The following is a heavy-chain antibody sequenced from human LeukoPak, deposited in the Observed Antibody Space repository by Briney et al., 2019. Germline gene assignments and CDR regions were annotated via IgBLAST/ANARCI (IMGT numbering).Heavy chain of an antibody. CDR1: GYSISSGYY. CDR2: IYHSGST. V-gene: IGHV4-38-2*01. CDR3: ARTRGYSYGNTFDY. J-gene: IGHJ4*02. D-gene: IGHD5-18*01. Sequence: SETLSLTCAVSGYSISSGYYWGWIRQPPGKGLEWIGSIYHSGSTYYNPSLKSRVTISVDTSKNQFSLKLSSVTAADTAVYYCARTRGYSYGNTFDYWGQGTLVTVSS.